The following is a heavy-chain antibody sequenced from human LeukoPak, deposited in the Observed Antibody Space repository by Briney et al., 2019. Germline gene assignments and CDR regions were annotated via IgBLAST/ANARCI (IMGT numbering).Heavy chain of an antibody. J-gene: IGHJ4*02. CDR3: ARADPVGY. CDR1: GYTFTGSF. Sequence: ASVKVSCKASGYTFTGSFMHWVRQAPGQGLEWMGWINCNTGGTKFAQKFQGRVTMTRDTSISTAYMELRSLRSEDTAVYYCARADPVGYWGQGTQVTVPS. V-gene: IGHV1-2*02. CDR2: INCNTGGT.